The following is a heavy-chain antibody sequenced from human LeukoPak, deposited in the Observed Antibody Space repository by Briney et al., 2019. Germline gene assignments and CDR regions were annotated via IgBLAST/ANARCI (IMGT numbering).Heavy chain of an antibody. Sequence: GRSLRLSCAASGFTFSSCGMHWVRQAPGKGLEWVAVIWYDGSNKYYADSVKGRFTISRDNSKNTLYLQMNSLRAEDTAVYYCARSRGIVVPAAMFDYWGQGTLVTVSS. CDR2: IWYDGSNK. CDR3: ARSRGIVVPAAMFDY. J-gene: IGHJ4*02. D-gene: IGHD2-2*01. V-gene: IGHV3-33*01. CDR1: GFTFSSCG.